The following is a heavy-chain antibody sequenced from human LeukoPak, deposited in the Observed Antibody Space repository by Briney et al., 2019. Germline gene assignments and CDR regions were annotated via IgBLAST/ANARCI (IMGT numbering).Heavy chain of an antibody. CDR1: GGSISSYY. J-gene: IGHJ6*03. Sequence: PSETLSLTCTVSGGSISSYYWGWIRQPPGKGLEWIGHIYYSGTTNYNPSLKSRVTISVDTSKNQFSLRLSSVTAADTAVYYCARDVVRGVHPGGYYMDVWGKGTTVTVSS. V-gene: IGHV4-59*12. CDR2: IYYSGTT. CDR3: ARDVVRGVHPGGYYMDV. D-gene: IGHD3-10*01.